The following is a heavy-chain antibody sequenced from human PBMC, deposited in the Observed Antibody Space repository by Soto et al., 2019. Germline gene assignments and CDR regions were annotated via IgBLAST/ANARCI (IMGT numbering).Heavy chain of an antibody. D-gene: IGHD5-12*01. Sequence: GGSLTLFRAASGFNSSRFSMHWVRQAPGKGLEWVAFISYDGGSKYYADSVKGRFAITRDNSKNTLYLQMYSLRPEDTAVYYSVREATMAPQGFEQWGQGSLVTVSS. V-gene: IGHV3-30*09. CDR3: VREATMAPQGFEQ. J-gene: IGHJ4*03. CDR1: GFNSSRFS. CDR2: ISYDGGSK.